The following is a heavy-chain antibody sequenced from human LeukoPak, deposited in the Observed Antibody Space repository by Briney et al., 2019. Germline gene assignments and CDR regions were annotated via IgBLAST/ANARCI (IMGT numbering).Heavy chain of an antibody. Sequence: LAGGSLRLSCAASGFTFSSYAMSRVRQAPGKGLEWVSAISGSGGSTYYADSVKGRFTISRDNSRNTLYLQMNSLRAEDTAIYYCTKRTGRDTRDYWGQGTLVTVSS. CDR1: GFTFSSYA. D-gene: IGHD5-18*01. CDR2: ISGSGGST. CDR3: TKRTGRDTRDY. V-gene: IGHV3-23*01. J-gene: IGHJ4*02.